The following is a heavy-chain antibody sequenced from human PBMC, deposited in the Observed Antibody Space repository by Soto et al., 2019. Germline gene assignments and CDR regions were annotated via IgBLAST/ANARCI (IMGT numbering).Heavy chain of an antibody. Sequence: QVQLQESGPGLVKPSQTLSLTCTVSGGSISSDDYYWSWIRQPPGKGLEWIGFIYYSGNTYYNPSLKSRVTISVDTSKNQFSLKLSSVTAADTAVYYCARGKVGATHLDYWGQGTLVTVSS. CDR1: GGSISSDDYY. V-gene: IGHV4-30-4*01. J-gene: IGHJ4*02. D-gene: IGHD1-26*01. CDR3: ARGKVGATHLDY. CDR2: IYYSGNT.